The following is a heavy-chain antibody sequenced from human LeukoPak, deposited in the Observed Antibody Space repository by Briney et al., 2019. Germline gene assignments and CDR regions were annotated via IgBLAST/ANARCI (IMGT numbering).Heavy chain of an antibody. CDR3: ARDPYIGYSYGYIGNWFDP. D-gene: IGHD5-18*01. CDR1: GGSISSYY. V-gene: IGHV4-4*07. CDR2: IYTSGST. Sequence: SETLSLTCTVSGGSISSYYWSWIRQPAGKGLEWIRRIYTSGSTNYNPSLKSRVTMSVDTSKNQFSLKLSSVTAADTAVYYCARDPYIGYSYGYIGNWFDPWGQGTLVTVSS. J-gene: IGHJ5*02.